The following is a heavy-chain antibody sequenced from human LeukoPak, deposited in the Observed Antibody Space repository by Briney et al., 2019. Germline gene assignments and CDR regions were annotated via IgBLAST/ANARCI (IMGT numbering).Heavy chain of an antibody. Sequence: PSETLSLTCTVSGGSISGYYWSWIRQPPGKGLEWIAYIYYSGSTNYNPSLKSRVTISGDTSRNQLSLKLSSVTAADTAVYFCARHRDHYYDASGRKSVGDWFDPWGQGTLVIVSS. J-gene: IGHJ5*02. CDR1: GGSISGYY. CDR2: IYYSGST. D-gene: IGHD3-22*01. CDR3: ARHRDHYYDASGRKSVGDWFDP. V-gene: IGHV4-59*08.